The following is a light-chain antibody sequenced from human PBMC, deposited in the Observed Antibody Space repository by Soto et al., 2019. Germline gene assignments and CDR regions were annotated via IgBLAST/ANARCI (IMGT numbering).Light chain of an antibody. V-gene: IGKV3D-15*01. CDR3: QQYDDWPLT. CDR2: DAS. CDR1: QSVGSN. Sequence: EIVMTKSPATLSVSPGERVTLSCRASQSVGSNLAWYQQKPGQAPRILIYDASTRATVIPPRFSGSGSGTEFILIISSLQSADFAVYYCQQYDDWPLTFGGGTKVEIK. J-gene: IGKJ4*01.